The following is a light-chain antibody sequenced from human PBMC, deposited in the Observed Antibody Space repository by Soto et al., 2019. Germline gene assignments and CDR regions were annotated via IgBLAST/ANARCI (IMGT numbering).Light chain of an antibody. V-gene: IGKV1-39*01. CDR3: QQSYSTLFT. J-gene: IGKJ3*01. CDR1: QTVIRY. CDR2: AVS. Sequence: IPMTQFPSSLSASVGDRVTITCRAGQTVIRYLNWYQQKPGRAPNLLIYAVSNLQSGVPSRFSGSGSGTESTLTISDLQPEDFATYYCQQSYSTLFTFGPGTKVEIK.